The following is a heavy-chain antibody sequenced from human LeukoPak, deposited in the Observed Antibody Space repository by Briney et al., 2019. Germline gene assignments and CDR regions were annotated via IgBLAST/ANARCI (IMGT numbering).Heavy chain of an antibody. J-gene: IGHJ4*02. Sequence: SETLSLTCTVSGGSISSYYWSWIRQPPGKGLEWIGYIYYSGSTNYNPSLKSRDTISVDTSKNQFSLKLSSVTAADTAVYYCARLSSWYYFDYWGQGTLVTVSS. CDR3: ARLSSWYYFDY. V-gene: IGHV4-59*08. CDR1: GGSISSYY. CDR2: IYYSGST. D-gene: IGHD6-13*01.